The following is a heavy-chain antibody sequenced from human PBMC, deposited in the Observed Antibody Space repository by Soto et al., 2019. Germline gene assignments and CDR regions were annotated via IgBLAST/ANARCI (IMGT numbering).Heavy chain of an antibody. CDR1: GYSFTSYW. CDR3: AKYGPSKSFDS. V-gene: IGHV5-51*01. CDR2: IYPGDSDT. D-gene: IGHD4-17*01. J-gene: IGHJ4*02. Sequence: GESLKISCKVSGYSFTSYWIGWVRQMPGEGLEWMGIIYPGDSDTRYSPSFQGQVTISADKSISTAHLQWSSLKASDTAMYYCAKYGPSKSFDSWGQGTLVTVSS.